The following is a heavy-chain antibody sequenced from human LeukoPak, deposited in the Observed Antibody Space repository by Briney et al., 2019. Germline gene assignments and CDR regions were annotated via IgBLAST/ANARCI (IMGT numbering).Heavy chain of an antibody. CDR1: GGTFSSYA. V-gene: IGHV1-69*13. CDR2: IIPIFGTA. CDR3: APGTSKQWLPLDY. J-gene: IGHJ4*02. D-gene: IGHD6-19*01. Sequence: GASVKVSCKASGGTFSSYAISWVRQAPGQGLEWMGGIIPIFGTANYAQKFQGRVTITADESTSTAYMELSGLRSEDTAVYYCAPGTSKQWLPLDYWGQGTLVTVSS.